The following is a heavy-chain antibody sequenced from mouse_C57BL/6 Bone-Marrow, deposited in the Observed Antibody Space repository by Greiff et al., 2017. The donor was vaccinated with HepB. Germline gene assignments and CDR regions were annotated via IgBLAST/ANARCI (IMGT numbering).Heavy chain of an antibody. CDR1: GFTFSSYA. Sequence: EVMLVESGGGLVKPGGSLKLSCAASGFTFSSYAMSWVRQTPEKRLEWVATISDGGSYTYYPDNVKGRFTISRDNAKNNLYLQMSHLKSEDTAMYYCARERGGDYWGQGTTLTVSS. CDR2: ISDGGSYT. CDR3: ARERGGDY. V-gene: IGHV5-4*01. J-gene: IGHJ2*01.